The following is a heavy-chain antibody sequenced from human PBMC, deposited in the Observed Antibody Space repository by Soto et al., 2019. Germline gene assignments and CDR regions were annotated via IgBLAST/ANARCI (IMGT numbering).Heavy chain of an antibody. CDR3: ARERGYDILTGHFGDAFDI. V-gene: IGHV1-3*01. CDR2: INAGNGNT. CDR1: GYTFTSYA. D-gene: IGHD3-9*01. J-gene: IGHJ3*02. Sequence: ASVKVSCKASGYTFTSYAMHWVRQAPGQRLEWMGWINAGNGNTKYSQKFQGRVTITRDTSASTAYMELSSLRSEDTAVYCCARERGYDILTGHFGDAFDIWGQGTMVTVSS.